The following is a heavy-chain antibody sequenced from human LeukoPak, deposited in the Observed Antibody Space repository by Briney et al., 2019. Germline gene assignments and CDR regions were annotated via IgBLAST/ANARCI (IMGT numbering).Heavy chain of an antibody. J-gene: IGHJ4*02. Sequence: SETLSLTCTVSGGSISSYYWSWIRQPPGKGLEWIGYIYYSGSTNYNPSLKSRVTISVDTSKNQFSLELSSVTAADTAVYYCARGSVILTGFGGFDYWGQGTLVTVSS. CDR1: GGSISSYY. D-gene: IGHD3-9*01. CDR3: ARGSVILTGFGGFDY. V-gene: IGHV4-59*01. CDR2: IYYSGST.